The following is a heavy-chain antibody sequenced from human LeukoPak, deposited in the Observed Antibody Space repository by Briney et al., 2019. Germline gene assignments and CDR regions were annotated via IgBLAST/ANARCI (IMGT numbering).Heavy chain of an antibody. Sequence: PSETLSLTCTVSGGSISSYYWSWIRQTAGKGLEWIGRIYTSGSTNYNPSLKSRVTMSVDTSKNQFSLKLSSVTAADTAVYYCGREAPLYVFWSALSYYGMAVWGQGPPLPLPS. V-gene: IGHV4-4*07. J-gene: IGHJ6*02. CDR3: GREAPLYVFWSALSYYGMAV. D-gene: IGHD3-3*01. CDR2: IYTSGST. CDR1: GGSISSYY.